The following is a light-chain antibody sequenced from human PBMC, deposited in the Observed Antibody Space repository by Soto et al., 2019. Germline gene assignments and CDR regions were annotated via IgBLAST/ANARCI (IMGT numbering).Light chain of an antibody. V-gene: IGLV2-14*01. CDR2: DVS. Sequence: QSVLTQPASVSGSPGQSITISCTGTSSDVGGYNYVSWYQQHPGKAPKLMIYDVSNRPSGVANRFSGSKSGNTASLTISGLQAEDEADYYCSSYTSSSHVVFGGGTKRTVL. CDR3: SSYTSSSHVV. CDR1: SSDVGGYNY. J-gene: IGLJ2*01.